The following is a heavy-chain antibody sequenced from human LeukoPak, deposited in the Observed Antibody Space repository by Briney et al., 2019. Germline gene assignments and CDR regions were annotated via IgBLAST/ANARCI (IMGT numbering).Heavy chain of an antibody. D-gene: IGHD1-26*01. CDR1: SGSISSSNYF. Sequence: SETLSLTCTVSSGSISSSNYFWGWIRQPPGKGLEWIGIIYYVGNTYYNPSLKSRVTISVDTSKNQFSLKLSSVTAADTAVYYCARDARVGASFFDYWGQGTLVTVSS. V-gene: IGHV4-39*07. CDR3: ARDARVGASFFDY. J-gene: IGHJ4*02. CDR2: IYYVGNT.